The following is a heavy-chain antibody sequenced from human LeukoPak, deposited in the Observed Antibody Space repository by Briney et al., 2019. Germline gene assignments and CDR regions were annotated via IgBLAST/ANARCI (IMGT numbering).Heavy chain of an antibody. Sequence: ASAKVSCKASGGTFRSYAISWVGQAPGQGLEWMGGIIPIFGTANYAQKFQGRVTITADESTSTAYMELSSLRSEDTAVYYCARDQGYRYGYGDFDYWGQGTLVTVSS. CDR2: IIPIFGTA. J-gene: IGHJ4*02. D-gene: IGHD5-18*01. V-gene: IGHV1-69*13. CDR3: ARDQGYRYGYGDFDY. CDR1: GGTFRSYA.